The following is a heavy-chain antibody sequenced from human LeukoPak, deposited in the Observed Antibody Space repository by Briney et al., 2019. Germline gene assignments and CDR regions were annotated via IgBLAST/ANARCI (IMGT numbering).Heavy chain of an antibody. D-gene: IGHD3-22*01. V-gene: IGHV4-39*01. CDR2: IDYSGST. CDR1: GASISSSSYY. CDR3: ARQDYYDSSGYYYEDY. Sequence: SETLSLTCTVSGASISSSSYYWGWIRQPPGRGLEWIGSIDYSGSTYYNPSLKSRVTISVDTSKNQFSLNLSSVTAADTAVYCCARQDYYDSSGYYYEDYWGQGTLVTVSS. J-gene: IGHJ4*02.